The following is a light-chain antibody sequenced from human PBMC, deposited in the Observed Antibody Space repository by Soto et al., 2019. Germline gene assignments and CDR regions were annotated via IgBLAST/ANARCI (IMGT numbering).Light chain of an antibody. J-gene: IGKJ1*01. CDR1: QSVSSN. CDR3: QQYNNWPPWT. V-gene: IGKV3-15*01. CDR2: GAS. Sequence: EIVMTQSPATLSVSPGERATLSCRASQSVSSNLAWYQQKPGQAPRLLIYGASTRATGIPAGFSGSGSGTEFTLIIISLQSEDFAVYYCQQYNNWPPWTFGQGTKVEIK.